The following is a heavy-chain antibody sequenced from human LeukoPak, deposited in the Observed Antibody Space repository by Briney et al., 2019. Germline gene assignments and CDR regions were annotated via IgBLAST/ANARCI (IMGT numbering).Heavy chain of an antibody. D-gene: IGHD6-13*01. V-gene: IGHV4-59*12. CDR2: IYYSGST. J-gene: IGHJ5*02. CDR3: ATWAAAGSYRWFDP. Sequence: PSETLSLTCTVSGGSISSYYWSWIRQPPGKGLEWIGYIYYSGSTNYNPSLKSRVTISVDTSKNQFSLKLSSVTAADTAVYYCATWAAAGSYRWFDPWGQGTLVTVSS. CDR1: GGSISSYY.